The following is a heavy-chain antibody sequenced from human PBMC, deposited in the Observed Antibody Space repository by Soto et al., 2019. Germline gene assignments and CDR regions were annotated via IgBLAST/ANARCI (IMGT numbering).Heavy chain of an antibody. Sequence: ASVKVSCKASGYTFTSYGISWVRQAPGQGLEWMGWISAYNGNTNYAQKLQGRVTMTTDTSTSTAYMELRSLRSDDTAVYYCARDSRIAVACYYGMDVWGQGTTVTVYS. J-gene: IGHJ6*02. CDR3: ARDSRIAVACYYGMDV. V-gene: IGHV1-18*04. D-gene: IGHD6-19*01. CDR1: GYTFTSYG. CDR2: ISAYNGNT.